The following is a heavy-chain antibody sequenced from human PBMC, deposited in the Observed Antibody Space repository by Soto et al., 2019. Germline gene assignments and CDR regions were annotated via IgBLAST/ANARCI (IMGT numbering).Heavy chain of an antibody. J-gene: IGHJ3*02. D-gene: IGHD3-9*01. V-gene: IGHV3-23*01. CDR2: ISGSGGST. CDR1: GFTFSSYA. CDR3: AKSGLNYDILTGYSIDGFDI. Sequence: GGSLRLSCAASGFTFSSYAMSWVRQAPGKGLEWVSAISGSGGSTYYADSVKGRFTISRDNSKNTLYLQMNSLRAEDTAVYYCAKSGLNYDILTGYSIDGFDIWGQGTMVTVSS.